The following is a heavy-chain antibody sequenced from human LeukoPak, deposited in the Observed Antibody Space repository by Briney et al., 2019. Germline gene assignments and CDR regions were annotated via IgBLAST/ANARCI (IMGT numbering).Heavy chain of an antibody. V-gene: IGHV4-59*01. Sequence: SETLSLTCTVSGGSISSYYWSWIRQPLAKGLEWIGYIYYSGSNNYNPSLKSRVHISVDTSKNQFSLKLSSVTAADTAVYYCARYRRGYCSGGSCYSYYYYGMDVWGQGTTVTVSS. CDR2: IYYSGSN. CDR3: ARYRRGYCSGGSCYSYYYYGMDV. J-gene: IGHJ6*02. CDR1: GGSISSYY. D-gene: IGHD2-15*01.